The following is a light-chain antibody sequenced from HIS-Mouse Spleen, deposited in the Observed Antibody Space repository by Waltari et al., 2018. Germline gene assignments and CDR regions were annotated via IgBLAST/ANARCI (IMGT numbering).Light chain of an antibody. CDR2: DVS. V-gene: IGLV2-14*03. J-gene: IGLJ1*01. CDR3: SSYTSSSTYV. Sequence: QSALTQPASVSGSPGQSITIPCTGTSSDVGGYNHVSWYQQHPGKAPKLMIYDVSNRPSGVSNRFSGSKSGNTAYLTISGLQAEDEADYYCSSYTSSSTYVFGTGTKVTVL. CDR1: SSDVGGYNH.